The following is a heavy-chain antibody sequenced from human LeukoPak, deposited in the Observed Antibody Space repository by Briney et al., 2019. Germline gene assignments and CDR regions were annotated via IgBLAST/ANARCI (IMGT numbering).Heavy chain of an antibody. V-gene: IGHV3-7*01. D-gene: IGHD5-18*01. Sequence: GGSLRLSCAASGFTFSSYWMSWVRQAPGKGLEWVANIKQDGSEKYYVDSVKGRFTISRDNGKNSLYLQMNSLRAEDTSVYYCARDVGYRSWFDPWGQGTLVIVSS. CDR2: IKQDGSEK. J-gene: IGHJ5*02. CDR3: ARDVGYRSWFDP. CDR1: GFTFSSYW.